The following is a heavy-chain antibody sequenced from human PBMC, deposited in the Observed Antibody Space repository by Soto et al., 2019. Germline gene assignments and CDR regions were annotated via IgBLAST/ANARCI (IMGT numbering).Heavy chain of an antibody. V-gene: IGHV3-11*01. D-gene: IGHD3-3*01. CDR1: GFTFSDYF. Sequence: QVQLVESGGDLVKPGGSLRLSCAASGFTFSDYFMSWIRQSPGKGLAWVSYTTTTGSTSNHADSLKGRFTISRDNAKNSLYLQMNSLRAEDTAIYYCAREMSGHYFTFDLWGRGTMVTVSS. CDR3: AREMSGHYFTFDL. CDR2: TTTTGSTS. J-gene: IGHJ3*01.